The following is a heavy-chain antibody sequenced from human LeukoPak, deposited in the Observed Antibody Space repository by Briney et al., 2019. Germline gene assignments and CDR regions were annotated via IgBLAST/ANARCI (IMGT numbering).Heavy chain of an antibody. Sequence: SETLSLTCTVSGYSISSGYYWGWIRQPPGKGLEWIGSIYHSGSTYYNPSLKSRVTISVDTSKNQFSLKLSSVTAADTAVYYCARDFGLRGTQLWFRAFDNWGQGTLVTVSS. CDR2: IYHSGST. CDR3: ARDFGLRGTQLWFRAFDN. D-gene: IGHD5-18*01. V-gene: IGHV4-38-2*02. CDR1: GYSISSGYY. J-gene: IGHJ4*02.